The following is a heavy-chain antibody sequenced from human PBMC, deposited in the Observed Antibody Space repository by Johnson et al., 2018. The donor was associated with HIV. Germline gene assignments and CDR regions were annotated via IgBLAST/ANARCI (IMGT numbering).Heavy chain of an antibody. J-gene: IGHJ3*02. V-gene: IGHV3-30*04. D-gene: IGHD6-6*01. CDR1: GFTFSSYT. Sequence: QMLLVESGGGVVQPGRSLRLSCAASGFTFSSYTIHWVRQAPGKGLEWVAIISYDGSNKYYADSVKGRFTISRDNSKNTLYLQMNSLRAEDTAVYYCARDRIRSSHAFDIWGQGTMVTVSS. CDR2: ISYDGSNK. CDR3: ARDRIRSSHAFDI.